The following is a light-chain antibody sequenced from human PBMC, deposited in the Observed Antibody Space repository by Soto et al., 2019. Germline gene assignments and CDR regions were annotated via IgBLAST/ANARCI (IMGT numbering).Light chain of an antibody. CDR1: SSDIGFYNY. CDR3: CSYTSSSTLDV. J-gene: IGLJ2*01. Sequence: QSALTQPASVSGSPGQSITISCTGTSSDIGFYNYVSWYQQYPAKAPKVVIYEVKNRPSGVSNRFSGSKSGNTASLTISGLQADDEADYYCCSYTSSSTLDVFGTGTKLTVL. CDR2: EVK. V-gene: IGLV2-14*01.